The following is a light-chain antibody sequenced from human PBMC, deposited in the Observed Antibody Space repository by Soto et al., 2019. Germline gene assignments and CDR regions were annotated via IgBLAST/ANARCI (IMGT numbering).Light chain of an antibody. J-gene: IGLJ2*01. V-gene: IGLV1-40*01. CDR3: QSYDSSLSALV. CDR1: SSNIGAGYD. Sequence: QSVLTQQPSVSGAPGQRVTISCTGSSSNIGAGYDVHWYQQLPGTAPKLLIYGNSNRPSGVPDRFSGSKSGTSASLAITGLQAEDEADYYCQSYDSSLSALVFGGGTKVTVL. CDR2: GNS.